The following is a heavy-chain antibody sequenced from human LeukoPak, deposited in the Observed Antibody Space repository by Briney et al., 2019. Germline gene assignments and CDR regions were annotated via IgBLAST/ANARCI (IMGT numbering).Heavy chain of an antibody. D-gene: IGHD2-2*02. CDR2: INHSGST. CDR3: ARRLDIVVVPAAILMDYYYGMDV. V-gene: IGHV4-34*01. Sequence: SETLSLTCAVYGGSFSGYYWSWIRQPPGKGLEWIGVINHSGSTNYNPSLKSRVTISVDTSKNQFSLKLSSVTAADTAVYYCARRLDIVVVPAAILMDYYYGMDVWGQGTTVTVSS. J-gene: IGHJ6*02. CDR1: GGSFSGYY.